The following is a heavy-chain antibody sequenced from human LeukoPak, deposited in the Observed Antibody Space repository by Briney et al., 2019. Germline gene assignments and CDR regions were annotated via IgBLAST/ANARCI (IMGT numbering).Heavy chain of an antibody. CDR2: VYYSGST. J-gene: IGHJ4*02. V-gene: IGHV4-59*08. Sequence: PSETLSLTCTVSGGSITNYYWSWNRQPPGKGLEWIGYVYYSGSTNYNPSLKSRVTISVDTSKNQFSLKLSSVTAADTAVYYCAATMVRGVHTHFDYWGQGTLVTVSS. CDR1: GGSITNYY. CDR3: AATMVRGVHTHFDY. D-gene: IGHD3-10*01.